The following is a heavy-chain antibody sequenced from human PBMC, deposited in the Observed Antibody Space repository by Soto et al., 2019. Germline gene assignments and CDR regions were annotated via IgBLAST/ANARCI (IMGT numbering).Heavy chain of an antibody. CDR3: ATLRFLEWYQLDY. CDR2: IYYSGST. Sequence: SETLSLTCTVSGGSISSYYWSWIRQPPGKGLEWIGYIYYSGSTNYNPSLKSRVTISVDTSKNQFSLKLSSVTAADTAVYYCATLRFLEWYQLDYWGQGTLVTVSS. J-gene: IGHJ4*02. D-gene: IGHD3-3*01. V-gene: IGHV4-59*01. CDR1: GGSISSYY.